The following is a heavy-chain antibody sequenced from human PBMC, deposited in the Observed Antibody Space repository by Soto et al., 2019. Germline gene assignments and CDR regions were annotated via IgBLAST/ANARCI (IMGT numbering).Heavy chain of an antibody. CDR2: IIPLFST. CDR3: ARDPGIALVGRGTSFEH. Sequence: QVQLVQSGAEVKKPGSSVKVSCKASGDTFRNYAFTWVRQAPGQGLEWMGTIIPLFSTRYAQKFQGRVTMTADESTSTVYMDLSSLKSDDTAVYYCARDPGIALVGRGTSFEHWGQGTLVTVSS. CDR1: GDTFRNYA. D-gene: IGHD6-19*01. V-gene: IGHV1-69*18. J-gene: IGHJ4*02.